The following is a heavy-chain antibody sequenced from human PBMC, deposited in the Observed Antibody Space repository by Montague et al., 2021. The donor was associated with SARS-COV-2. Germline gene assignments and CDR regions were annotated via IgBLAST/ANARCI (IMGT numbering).Heavy chain of an antibody. J-gene: IGHJ4*02. V-gene: IGHV3-21*01. CDR3: ARDITMVRGVIYFDY. Sequence: SLRLSCAASGFTFSSYSMNWVRQAPGKGLEWASSISSSSSYIYYADSVKGRFTISRDNAKNSLYLQMNSLRAEDTAVYYCARDITMVRGVIYFDYWGQGTLVTVSS. CDR2: ISSSSSYI. D-gene: IGHD3-10*01. CDR1: GFTFSSYS.